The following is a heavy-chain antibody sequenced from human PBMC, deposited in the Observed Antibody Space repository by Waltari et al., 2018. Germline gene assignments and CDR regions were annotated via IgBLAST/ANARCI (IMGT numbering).Heavy chain of an antibody. V-gene: IGHV4-34*01. Sequence: QVQLQESGPGLVKPSETLSLTCTVSGGSISSYYWSWIRQPPGKGLEWIGEINHSGSTNYNPSLKSRVTISVDTSKNQFSLKLSSVTAADTAVYYCARGPDTAIPEFDYWGQGTLVTVSS. CDR3: ARGPDTAIPEFDY. J-gene: IGHJ4*02. D-gene: IGHD5-18*01. CDR1: GGSISSYY. CDR2: INHSGST.